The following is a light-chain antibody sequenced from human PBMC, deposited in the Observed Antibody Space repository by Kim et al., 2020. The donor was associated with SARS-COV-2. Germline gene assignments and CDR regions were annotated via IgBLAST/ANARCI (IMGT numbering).Light chain of an antibody. Sequence: DIQMTQSPSTRSASVGDRATITCRASQSITSWLAWYQQKPGKAPKLLIYRASSLENGVTSRFSGSGSGTEFTLTISSLQPDDFGTYYCQQYSSYPRTFGQGTKVDIK. V-gene: IGKV1-5*03. CDR3: QQYSSYPRT. CDR1: QSITSW. J-gene: IGKJ1*01. CDR2: RAS.